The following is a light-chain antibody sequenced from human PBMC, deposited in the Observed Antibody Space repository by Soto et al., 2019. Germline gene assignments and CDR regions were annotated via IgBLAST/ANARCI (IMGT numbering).Light chain of an antibody. CDR1: QSVSSY. CDR3: QVRTNWSIA. Sequence: EIVLTQSPATLSLYPGERATLPCRASQSVSSYLACYQQKPGQAPRLLIYDASNRATGIPARFSGTGSGTDFTLTINNLEPEDFAVYYCQVRTNWSIAFGRGTLLEIK. V-gene: IGKV3-11*01. CDR2: DAS. J-gene: IGKJ5*01.